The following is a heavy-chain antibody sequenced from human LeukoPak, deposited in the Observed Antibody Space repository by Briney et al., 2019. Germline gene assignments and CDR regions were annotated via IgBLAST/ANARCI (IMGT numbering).Heavy chain of an antibody. Sequence: SETLSLTCTVSGGSISPYYWSWIRQPPGKGLEWIGYISYSGSTDYNPSLKSRVTMSVDTSTNQFSLKLSSVTAADTAIYYCAKDVYCSSTSCYYYYMDVWGKGTTVTVSS. D-gene: IGHD2-2*01. J-gene: IGHJ6*03. CDR3: AKDVYCSSTSCYYYYMDV. V-gene: IGHV4-59*12. CDR2: ISYSGST. CDR1: GGSISPYY.